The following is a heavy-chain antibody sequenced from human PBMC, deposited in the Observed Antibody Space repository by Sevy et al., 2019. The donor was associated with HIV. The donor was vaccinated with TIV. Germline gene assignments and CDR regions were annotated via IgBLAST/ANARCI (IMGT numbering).Heavy chain of an antibody. CDR3: ARMNWLESAFDI. CDR1: GFTFSSYW. D-gene: IGHD1-1*01. CDR2: INSDGSST. J-gene: IGHJ3*02. V-gene: IGHV3-74*01. Sequence: GGSLRLSCAASGFTFSSYWMHWVRQAPGKGLVWVSRINSDGSSTSYADSVKGRFTISRDNAKNTLYLQINSLRAEDTAVYYCARMNWLESAFDIWGQGTMVTVSS.